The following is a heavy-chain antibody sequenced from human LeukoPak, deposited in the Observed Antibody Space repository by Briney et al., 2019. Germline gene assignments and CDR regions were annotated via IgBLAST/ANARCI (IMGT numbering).Heavy chain of an antibody. D-gene: IGHD1-26*01. CDR1: GYTFTGYY. Sequence: ASVKVSCKTSGYTFTGYYIHWVRQAPGQGLGWMGWINPDGGGTNFAQKFQGRVTMTRDTSISTVYMELISLTSDDAAVYYCARASRWEQLDYRGQGALVTVSS. CDR3: ARASRWEQLDY. J-gene: IGHJ4*02. CDR2: INPDGGGT. V-gene: IGHV1-2*02.